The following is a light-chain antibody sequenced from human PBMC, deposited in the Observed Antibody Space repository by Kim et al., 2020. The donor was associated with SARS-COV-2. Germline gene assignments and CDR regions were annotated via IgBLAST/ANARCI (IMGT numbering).Light chain of an antibody. V-gene: IGKV3-15*01. CDR2: GAS. J-gene: IGKJ4*01. Sequence: VSPGERAPLSCRASQSVNSKLAWYQHKPGQAPRLLIYGASTGATGFPARFSGSGSGTDFTLTISSLQSEDVAVYYCQQYNNWPFTFGGGTKVDIK. CDR1: QSVNSK. CDR3: QQYNNWPFT.